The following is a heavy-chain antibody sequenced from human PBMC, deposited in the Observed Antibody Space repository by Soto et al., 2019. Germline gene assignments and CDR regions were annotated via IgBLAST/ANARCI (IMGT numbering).Heavy chain of an antibody. CDR1: GGSISSYY. Sequence: SETLSLTCTVSGGSISSYYWSWIRQPPGRGLEWIGYIYYSGSTNYNPSLKSRVTISVDTSKNQFSLKLSSVTAADTAVYYCARVPYYYYGMDVWGQGTTVTVSS. CDR2: IYYSGST. V-gene: IGHV4-59*08. J-gene: IGHJ6*02. CDR3: ARVPYYYYGMDV.